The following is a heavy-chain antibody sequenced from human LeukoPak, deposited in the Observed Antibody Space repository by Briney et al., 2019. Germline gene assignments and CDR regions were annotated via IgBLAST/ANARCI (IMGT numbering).Heavy chain of an antibody. CDR1: GYRFTGYN. J-gene: IGHJ4*02. V-gene: IGHV1-3*01. Sequence: GASVKVCCRASGYRFTGYNIDWVRPAPGQRPEWMRRINAENGDTKYSEKFQGRVTITRGTFASTSYMELSSLRSEDTAVYYCARDQYNVIDSWGQGTLVTVSS. CDR2: INAENGDT. CDR3: ARDQYNVIDS. D-gene: IGHD1-14*01.